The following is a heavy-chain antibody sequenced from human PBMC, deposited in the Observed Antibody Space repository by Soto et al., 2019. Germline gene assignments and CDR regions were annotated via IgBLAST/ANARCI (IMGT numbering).Heavy chain of an antibody. CDR3: ARDTSVVCFDP. J-gene: IGHJ5*02. V-gene: IGHV1-3*01. Sequence: KFQGRLTITSDTFATTAYMELSSLRSEDTAVYYCARDTSVVCFDPWGQGTLVTVSS.